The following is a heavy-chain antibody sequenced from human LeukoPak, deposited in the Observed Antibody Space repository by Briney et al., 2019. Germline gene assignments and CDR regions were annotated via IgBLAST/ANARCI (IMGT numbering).Heavy chain of an antibody. J-gene: IGHJ4*02. CDR3: ATTITMVRGVRDY. V-gene: IGHV1-69*04. D-gene: IGHD3-10*01. Sequence: SVKVSCKASGGTFSSYAINWVRQAPGQGLEWMGRIIPILGLVNYAQKFQGRVTITADKSTTTAYMELSSLRSEDTAVYYCATTITMVRGVRDYWGQGTLVTVSS. CDR1: GGTFSSYA. CDR2: IIPILGLV.